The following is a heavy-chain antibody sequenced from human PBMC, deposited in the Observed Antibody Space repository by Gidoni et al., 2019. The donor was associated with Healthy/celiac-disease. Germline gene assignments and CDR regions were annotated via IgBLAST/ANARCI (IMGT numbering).Heavy chain of an antibody. CDR2: ISYDGSNK. J-gene: IGHJ4*02. CDR1: GFTFSIYG. Sequence: QVQLVESGGGVVQPGRSLRLSCAASGFTFSIYGMHWVRQAPGKGLEWVAVISYDGSNKYYADSVKGRFTISRDNSKNTLYLQMNSLRAEDTAVYYCAKDYIVVVTAMGGGFDYWGQGTLVTVSS. CDR3: AKDYIVVVTAMGGGFDY. V-gene: IGHV3-30*18. D-gene: IGHD2-21*02.